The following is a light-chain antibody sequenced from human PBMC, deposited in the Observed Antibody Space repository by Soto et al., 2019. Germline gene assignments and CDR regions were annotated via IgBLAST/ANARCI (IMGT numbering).Light chain of an antibody. V-gene: IGKV3-20*01. J-gene: IGKJ4*01. Sequence: EIVLTQSPDTLSLSPGERVTLSCRASQNVGKSYLGWYQQKPGQAPRLLIYDASRRATGIPDRFSGNESGTDFTLTIIRREPCDFAGYYCHQDAHSPLTVGGGTKV. CDR2: DAS. CDR1: QNVGKSY. CDR3: HQDAHSPLT.